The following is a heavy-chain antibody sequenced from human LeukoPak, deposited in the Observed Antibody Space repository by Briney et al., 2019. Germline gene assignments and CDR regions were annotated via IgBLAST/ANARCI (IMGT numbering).Heavy chain of an antibody. CDR1: GFTVSSNH. CDR2: INSGGST. Sequence: PGGSLRLSCAASGFTVSSNHMSWVRRAPGQGLEWVSVINSGGSTYYADSVKARFTISRDNSKNTLYLQMNSLRAEDTAVYYCARDLAYYGSGKQNYWGQGTQVTVSS. J-gene: IGHJ4*02. CDR3: ARDLAYYGSGKQNY. V-gene: IGHV3-66*01. D-gene: IGHD3-10*01.